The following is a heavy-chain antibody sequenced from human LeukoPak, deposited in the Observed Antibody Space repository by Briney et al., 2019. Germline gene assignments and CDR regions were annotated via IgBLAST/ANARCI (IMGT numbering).Heavy chain of an antibody. J-gene: IGHJ6*02. D-gene: IGHD3-10*01. V-gene: IGHV3-11*01. Sequence: KPGGSLRPSCAASGFIFSDYYMNWIRQAPGKGLEWLSYISTTATTIHYADSVKGRFTISRDNAKNSLYLQMNSLTVDDTAVYYCARWYYYGSYTMDVWGQGTTVTVSS. CDR1: GFIFSDYY. CDR2: ISTTATTI. CDR3: ARWYYYGSYTMDV.